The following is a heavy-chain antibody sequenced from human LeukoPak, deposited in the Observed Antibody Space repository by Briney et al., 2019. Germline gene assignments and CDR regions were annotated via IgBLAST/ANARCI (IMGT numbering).Heavy chain of an antibody. Sequence: GGSLRLSCAASGFTFSNYGMHWVRQAPGKGLEWVAFIRYDGSNKYYADSVKGRFTISRDNSKNTLYLQMNSLRAEDTAVYYCAKERESQPYFYYYYYMDVWGKGTTVTVSS. CDR1: GFTFSNYG. V-gene: IGHV3-30*02. CDR3: AKERESQPYFYYYYYMDV. CDR2: IRYDGSNK. D-gene: IGHD2-2*01. J-gene: IGHJ6*03.